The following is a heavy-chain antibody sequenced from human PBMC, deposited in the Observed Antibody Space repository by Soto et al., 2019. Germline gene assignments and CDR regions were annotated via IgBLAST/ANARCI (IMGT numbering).Heavy chain of an antibody. CDR3: TRHSVDY. Sequence: EVQLVESGGGLVQPGGSLKLSCAASGFTFSDAALHWVRQDSGEGLEWVGRIRAKAYSYATAYAASVKGRFTISRDDSKNTAYLQMNSLKTEDTAVYYCTRHSVDYWGQGTLVTVSS. J-gene: IGHJ4*02. CDR2: IRAKAYSYAT. V-gene: IGHV3-73*01. CDR1: GFTFSDAA.